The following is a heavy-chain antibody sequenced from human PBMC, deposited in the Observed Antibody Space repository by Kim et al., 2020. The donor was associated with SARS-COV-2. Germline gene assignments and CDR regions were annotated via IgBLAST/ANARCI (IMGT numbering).Heavy chain of an antibody. CDR3: ARGGVMGYYFDY. Sequence: GYAQKVQGRVTMTRNTSISTAYMELSSLGSEDTAVYYCARGGVMGYYFDYWGQGTLVTVSS. V-gene: IGHV1-8*01. D-gene: IGHD2-8*01. J-gene: IGHJ4*02.